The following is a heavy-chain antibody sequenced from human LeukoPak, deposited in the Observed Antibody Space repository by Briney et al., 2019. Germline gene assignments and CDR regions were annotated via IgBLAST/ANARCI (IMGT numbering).Heavy chain of an antibody. CDR1: GFTFSSYS. V-gene: IGHV3-21*01. J-gene: IGHJ6*03. CDR3: ARKEYSSGWYHYYYMDV. Sequence: GGSLRLSCAASGFTFSSYSMNWVRQAPGKGLEWVSSISSSSSYIYYADSVKGRFTISRDNAKNSLYLQMNSLRAEDTAVYYWARKEYSSGWYHYYYMDVWGKGTTVTVSS. CDR2: ISSSSSYI. D-gene: IGHD6-19*01.